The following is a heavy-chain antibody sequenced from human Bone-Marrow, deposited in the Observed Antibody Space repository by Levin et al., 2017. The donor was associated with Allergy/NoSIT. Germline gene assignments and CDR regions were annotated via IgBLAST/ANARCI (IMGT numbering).Heavy chain of an antibody. CDR2: VYASGST. Sequence: ESLKISCTVSGGSISAYYWSWIRLPAGKGLEWIGRVYASGSTDYNPSLKSRVAMSIDTSKNQYSLNVGSVTAADTAIYYCASLGGRDGYNRDGFDVWGPGTKVIVSS. CDR3: ASLGGRDGYNRDGFDV. J-gene: IGHJ3*01. D-gene: IGHD5-24*01. V-gene: IGHV4-4*07. CDR1: GGSISAYY.